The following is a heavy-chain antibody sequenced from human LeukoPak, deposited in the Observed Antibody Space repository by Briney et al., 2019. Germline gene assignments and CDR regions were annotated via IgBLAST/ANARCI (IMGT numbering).Heavy chain of an antibody. CDR2: IRGSVART. J-gene: IGHJ3*02. Sequence: LILSWAASGSVFGSYAMRWVRQPPGGRLEWVSGIRGSVARTHYADSVKGRFTISRDNSKNTLHLQMNSLRAEDTAIYYCVKDGSVVVASTDAFDIWGQGTMVTVSS. CDR3: VKDGSVVVASTDAFDI. V-gene: IGHV3-23*01. CDR1: GSVFGSYA. D-gene: IGHD3-22*01.